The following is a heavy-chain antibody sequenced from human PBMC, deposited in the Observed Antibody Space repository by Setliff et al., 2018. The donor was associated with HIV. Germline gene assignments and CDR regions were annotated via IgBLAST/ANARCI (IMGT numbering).Heavy chain of an antibody. CDR1: GYTFTSCY. J-gene: IGHJ3*02. V-gene: IGHV1-46*01. CDR2: INPRGGDA. D-gene: IGHD6-19*01. CDR3: ATDPTYSSGSPDI. Sequence: ASVKVSCKASGYTFTSCYIHWVRQAPGQGLEWMGLINPRGGDANYSKKFQGRVTMTRDKSTSTVHMELTSLTSDDTAVYYCATDPTYSSGSPDIWGQGTMVTVSS.